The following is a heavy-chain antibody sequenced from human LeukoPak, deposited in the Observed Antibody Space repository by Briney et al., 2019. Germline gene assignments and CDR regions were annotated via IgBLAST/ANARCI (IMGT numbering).Heavy chain of an antibody. J-gene: IGHJ6*03. V-gene: IGHV4-61*02. D-gene: IGHD1-26*01. CDR3: ARDQGLGYSGSYHYYYYYMDV. Sequence: PSQTLSLTCTVSGGSISSGSYYWSWIRQPAGKGLEWIGRIYTSGSTNYNPSLKSRVTISVDTSKNQFSLKLSSVTAADTAVYYCARDQGLGYSGSYHYYYYYMDVWGKGTTVTVSS. CDR1: GGSISSGSYY. CDR2: IYTSGST.